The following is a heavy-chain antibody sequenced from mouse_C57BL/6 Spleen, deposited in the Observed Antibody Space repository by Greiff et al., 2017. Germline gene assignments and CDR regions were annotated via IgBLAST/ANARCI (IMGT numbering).Heavy chain of an antibody. CDR3: ARSMAYDGYWAMDY. CDR1: GYTFTSYW. CDR2: IDPSDSYT. J-gene: IGHJ4*01. Sequence: QVQLQQPGAELVKPGASVKLSCKASGYTFTSYWMQWVKQRPGQGLEWIGEIDPSDSYTNYNQKFKGKATLTVDTSSSTAYMQLSSLTSEDSAVYYCARSMAYDGYWAMDYWGQGTSVTVSS. D-gene: IGHD2-3*01. V-gene: IGHV1-50*01.